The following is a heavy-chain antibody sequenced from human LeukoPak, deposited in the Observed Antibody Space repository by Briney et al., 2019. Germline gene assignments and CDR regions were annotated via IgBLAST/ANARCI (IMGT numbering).Heavy chain of an antibody. D-gene: IGHD3-22*01. CDR3: ARENYYDSSGYYSSRPVDY. J-gene: IGHJ4*02. CDR2: ISSSSSYI. V-gene: IGHV3-21*01. CDR1: GFTFSSYS. Sequence: PGGSLRLSCAASGFTFSSYSMNWVRQAPGKGLEWVSSISSSSSYIYYADSVKGRFTISRDSAKNSLYLQMNSLRAEDTAVYYCARENYYDSSGYYSSRPVDYWGQGTLVTVSS.